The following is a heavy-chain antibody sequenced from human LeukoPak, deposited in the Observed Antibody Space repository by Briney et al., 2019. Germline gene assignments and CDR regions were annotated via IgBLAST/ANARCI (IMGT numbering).Heavy chain of an antibody. V-gene: IGHV3-30-3*01. J-gene: IGHJ4*02. CDR2: ISYDGSNK. CDR1: GFTLSSYA. D-gene: IGHD6-13*01. CDR3: ARRPGIAAAAS. Sequence: GGSLRLSCAASGFTLSSYAMHWVRQAPGKGLEWVAVISYDGSNKYYADSVKGRFTISRDNSKNTLYLQMNSLRAEDTAVYYCARRPGIAAAASWGQGTLVTVSS.